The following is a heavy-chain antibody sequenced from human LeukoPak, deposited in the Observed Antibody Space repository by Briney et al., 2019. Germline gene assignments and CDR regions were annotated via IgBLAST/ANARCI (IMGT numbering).Heavy chain of an antibody. D-gene: IGHD3-3*01. V-gene: IGHV1-69*04. CDR1: GGTFSSYA. Sequence: ASVKVSCKASGGTFSSYAISWVRQAPGQGLEWMGRIIPILGRANYAQKFQGRVTITGDKSTSTAYMELSSLRPEVTAEYYCASDYDCWSGYSLSDTPPIDIWGQGTMVTVSS. J-gene: IGHJ3*02. CDR2: IIPILGRA. CDR3: ASDYDCWSGYSLSDTPPIDI.